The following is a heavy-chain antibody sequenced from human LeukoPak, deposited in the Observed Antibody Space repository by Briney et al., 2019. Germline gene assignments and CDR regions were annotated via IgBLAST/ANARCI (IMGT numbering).Heavy chain of an antibody. D-gene: IGHD3-22*01. CDR3: AKDLHSSGFDY. CDR2: ISYDGSNK. J-gene: IGHJ4*02. V-gene: IGHV3-30*18. CDR1: GFTFSSYG. Sequence: GGSLRLSCAASGFTFSSYGMPWVRQAPGKGLEWVAVISYDGSNKYYADSVKGRFTISRDNSKNTLYLQMNSLRAEDTAVYYCAKDLHSSGFDYWGQGTLVTVSS.